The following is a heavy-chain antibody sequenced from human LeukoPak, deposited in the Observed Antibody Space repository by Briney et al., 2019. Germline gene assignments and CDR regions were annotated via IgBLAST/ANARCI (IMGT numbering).Heavy chain of an antibody. CDR3: ARAWSGYSYGYTNWFDP. D-gene: IGHD5-18*01. CDR1: GGSTSSGGYY. Sequence: SSETLSLTCTVSGGSTSSGGYYWSWIRQHPGKGLEWIGYIYYSGSTYYNPSLKSRVTISVDTSKNQFSLKLSSVTAADTAVYYCARAWSGYSYGYTNWFDPWGQGTLVTVSS. J-gene: IGHJ5*02. V-gene: IGHV4-31*03. CDR2: IYYSGST.